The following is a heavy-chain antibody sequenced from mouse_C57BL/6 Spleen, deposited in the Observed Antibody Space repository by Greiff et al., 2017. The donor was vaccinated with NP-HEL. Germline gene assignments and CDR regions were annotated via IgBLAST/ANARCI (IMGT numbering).Heavy chain of an antibody. V-gene: IGHV1-80*01. Sequence: QVQLQQSGAELVKPGASVKISCKASGYAFSSYWMNWVKQRPGKGLEWIGQIYPGDGDTNYNGKFKGKATLTADKSSSTAYMQLSSLTSEDSAVYFCARGGGYGYAMDYWGQGTSVTVSS. CDR2: IYPGDGDT. CDR1: GYAFSSYW. D-gene: IGHD2-2*01. J-gene: IGHJ4*01. CDR3: ARGGGYGYAMDY.